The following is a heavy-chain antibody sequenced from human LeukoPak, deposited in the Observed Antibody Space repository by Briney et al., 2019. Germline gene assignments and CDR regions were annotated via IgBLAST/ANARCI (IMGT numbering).Heavy chain of an antibody. Sequence: GASVKVSCKASGYTFPDYYIHWVRQAPGQGLEWVGWINPKSGATTSAQKFQGRVTITTDTSISTAYMELSRLRSDDAAVYYCAREVDTAMVTWVDYWGQGTLVTVSS. CDR3: AREVDTAMVTWVDY. CDR1: GYTFPDYY. CDR2: INPKSGAT. D-gene: IGHD5-18*01. J-gene: IGHJ4*02. V-gene: IGHV1-2*02.